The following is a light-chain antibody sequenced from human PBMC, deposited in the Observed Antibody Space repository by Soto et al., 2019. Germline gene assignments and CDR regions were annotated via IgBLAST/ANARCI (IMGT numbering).Light chain of an antibody. CDR1: QSVSTN. CDR2: FAS. CDR3: QQYDKWPRT. Sequence: VMTQSPARLSVSPGERAALSGMASQSVSTNLAWYQQKPGQPPRLLIYFASTRATAVPARFTAGGSGTEFTRTISSLQSDDLEVYYCQQYDKWPRTFGQGTKVDIK. J-gene: IGKJ1*01. V-gene: IGKV3-15*01.